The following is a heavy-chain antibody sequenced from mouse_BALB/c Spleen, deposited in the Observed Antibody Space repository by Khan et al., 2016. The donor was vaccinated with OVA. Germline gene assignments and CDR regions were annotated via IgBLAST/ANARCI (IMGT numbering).Heavy chain of an antibody. CDR2: VNPNTGGS. Sequence: EVELVESGPDLVKPGASVKISCKASGYSFTLYYMTWVKQSHGKSLEWIGRVNPNTGGSDYNQEFKGKAILTVDKSSNPAYMELHSLTSEDSAVYYCARGYDFFAYWGQGTLVTVSA. CDR3: ARGYDFFAY. D-gene: IGHD2-14*01. V-gene: IGHV1-26*01. CDR1: GYSFTLYY. J-gene: IGHJ3*01.